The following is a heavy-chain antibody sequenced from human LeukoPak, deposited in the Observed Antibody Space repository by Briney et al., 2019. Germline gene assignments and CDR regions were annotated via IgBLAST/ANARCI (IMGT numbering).Heavy chain of an antibody. Sequence: GSLKVSCKPSGYTFTDYFIHWVRQPPGQGLEWMGWINPNSGDTNYAQKFQGRVTMTRDTSMSTAYMELSRLRSDDTAVYYCAREVRYYGSGSYYFGMDFWGQGTTVTVSS. CDR1: GYTFTDYF. CDR3: AREVRYYGSGSYYFGMDF. CDR2: INPNSGDT. J-gene: IGHJ6*02. D-gene: IGHD3-10*01. V-gene: IGHV1-2*02.